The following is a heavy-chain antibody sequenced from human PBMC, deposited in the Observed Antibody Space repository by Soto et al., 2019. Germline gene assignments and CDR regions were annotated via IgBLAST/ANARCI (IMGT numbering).Heavy chain of an antibody. CDR2: IDSAFTT. Sequence: GGSLRLSCAASGFTCSSSAMTWVRQTPGRGLEWVSSIDSAFTTYYSHSLKGHFTTSRDNSKNTVYLQMNSLRADDTAVYYCAKDQWELMHWGQGALVT. D-gene: IGHD1-26*01. CDR1: GFTCSSSA. CDR3: AKDQWELMH. V-gene: IGHV3-23*05. J-gene: IGHJ4*01.